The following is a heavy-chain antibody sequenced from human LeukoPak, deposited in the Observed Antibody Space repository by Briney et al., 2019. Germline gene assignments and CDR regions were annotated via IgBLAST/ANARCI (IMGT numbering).Heavy chain of an antibody. Sequence: GGSLRLSCAASGFTFSSDSMNWVRQAPGKGLEWVSSISSTSGFISYADSVKGRFTISRDNAKSSLYLQMNSLRAEDTALYYCARVHSGYGPDYIDHWGQGTPVTVSS. D-gene: IGHD5-12*01. CDR1: GFTFSSDS. CDR2: ISSTSGFI. CDR3: ARVHSGYGPDYIDH. J-gene: IGHJ4*02. V-gene: IGHV3-21*06.